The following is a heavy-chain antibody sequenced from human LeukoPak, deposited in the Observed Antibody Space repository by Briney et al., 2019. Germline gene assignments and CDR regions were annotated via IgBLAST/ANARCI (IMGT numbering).Heavy chain of an antibody. J-gene: IGHJ3*02. CDR3: ARRGTYYYDSSGYYYGGAFDI. V-gene: IGHV5-51*01. Sequence: GESLKISCKGSGYSFTSYWIGWVRQMPGKGLEWMGIIYPGDSDTRYSPSLQGQVTISADKSISTAYLQWSSLKASDTAMYYCARRGTYYYDSSGYYYGGAFDIWGQGTMVTVSS. CDR2: IYPGDSDT. D-gene: IGHD3-22*01. CDR1: GYSFTSYW.